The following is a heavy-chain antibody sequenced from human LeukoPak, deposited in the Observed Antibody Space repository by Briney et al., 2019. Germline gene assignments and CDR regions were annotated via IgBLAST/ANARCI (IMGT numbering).Heavy chain of an antibody. CDR3: ARDGCGGSCFHYYYYMDV. D-gene: IGHD2-15*01. Sequence: SETLSLTGTVSRGSISSSNYCWSWIREPAGKGLEWIGRISTIGITHYNPSPDSRVTISIDTPKHQFPLKLRSVTAADTAVYYCARDGCGGSCFHYYYYMDVWGKGTTVTISS. V-gene: IGHV4-61*02. CDR2: ISTIGIT. CDR1: RGSISSSNYC. J-gene: IGHJ6*03.